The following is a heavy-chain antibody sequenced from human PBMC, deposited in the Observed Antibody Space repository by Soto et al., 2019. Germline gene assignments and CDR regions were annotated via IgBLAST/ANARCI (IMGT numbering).Heavy chain of an antibody. CDR3: ARVLEGYCSGGSCYSGWFDP. CDR1: GGSISSGGYY. D-gene: IGHD2-15*01. CDR2: IYYSGST. Sequence: QVQLQESGPGLVKPSQTLSLTCTVSGGSISSGGYYWSWIRQHPGKGLEWIGYIYYSGSTYYNPSLKSRVTISVDTSKNQFSLKLSSVTAADTAVYYCARVLEGYCSGGSCYSGWFDPWGQGTLVTVSS. V-gene: IGHV4-31*03. J-gene: IGHJ5*02.